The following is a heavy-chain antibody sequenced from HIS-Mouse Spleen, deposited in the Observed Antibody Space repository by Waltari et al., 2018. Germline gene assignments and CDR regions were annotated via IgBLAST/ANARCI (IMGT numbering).Heavy chain of an antibody. CDR2: INYSGST. Sequence: QLQLQESGPGLVKPSETLSLTCPVSGGSISSRSYYWGWIRQPPGKGLEWIGSINYSGSTYYNPSLKRRVTISVDTSKNQFSLKLSSVTAADTAVYYCAREIPYSSSWYDWYFDLWGRGTLVTVSS. J-gene: IGHJ2*01. CDR3: AREIPYSSSWYDWYFDL. V-gene: IGHV4-39*07. CDR1: GGSISSRSYY. D-gene: IGHD6-13*01.